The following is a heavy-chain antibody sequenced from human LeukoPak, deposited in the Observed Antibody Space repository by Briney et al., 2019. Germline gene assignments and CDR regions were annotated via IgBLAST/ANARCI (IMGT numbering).Heavy chain of an antibody. V-gene: IGHV3-74*01. D-gene: IGHD6-19*01. CDR1: GVTFSSYW. J-gene: IGHJ4*02. CDR3: AREHSSGWYAFDY. Sequence: GGSLRLSCAASGVTFSSYWMHWVRQAPGKGLVWVSRINSDGSSTSYADSVKGRFTISRDNAKNTLYLQMNSLRAEDTAVYYCAREHSSGWYAFDYWGQGTLVTVSS. CDR2: INSDGSST.